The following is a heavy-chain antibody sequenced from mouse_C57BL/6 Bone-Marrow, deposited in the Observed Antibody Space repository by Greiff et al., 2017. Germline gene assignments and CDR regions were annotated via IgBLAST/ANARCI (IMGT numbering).Heavy chain of an antibody. CDR3: SRHRWLRRFDY. Sequence: EVHLVESGGDLVKPGGSLKLSCAASGFTFSSYGMSWVRQTPDKRLEWVATISSGGSYTYYPDSVTGRFTISRDNAKNTLYLQMSSLKSEDTAMYYCSRHRWLRRFDYWGQGTTLTVSS. CDR2: ISSGGSYT. V-gene: IGHV5-6*01. D-gene: IGHD2-2*01. CDR1: GFTFSSYG. J-gene: IGHJ2*01.